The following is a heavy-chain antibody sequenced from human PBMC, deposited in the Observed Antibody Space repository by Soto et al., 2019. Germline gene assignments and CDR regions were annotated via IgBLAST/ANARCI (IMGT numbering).Heavy chain of an antibody. CDR3: AISIAAAYTH. CDR1: GFTFSSYA. V-gene: IGHV3-23*01. Sequence: EVQLLESGGGLVQPGGSLRLSCAASGFTFSSYAMSWVRQAPGKGLEWVSAISGSGGSTYYADSVKGRFTISRDNSKNPLYLQMNRLRAEDTAVYYCAISIAAAYTHWGQGTLVTVSS. D-gene: IGHD6-13*01. J-gene: IGHJ4*02. CDR2: ISGSGGST.